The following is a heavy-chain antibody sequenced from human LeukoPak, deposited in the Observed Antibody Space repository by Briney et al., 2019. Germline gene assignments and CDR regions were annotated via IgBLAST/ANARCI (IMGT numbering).Heavy chain of an antibody. CDR1: GGSFSDYY. Sequence: SETLSLTCAVYGGSFSDYYWSWIRQPPGKGLEWIGEINHSGSTNYNPSLKSRVSISVDTSKNQFSLKLSSVTAADTAVYYCARHLWGVFGYWGQGTLVTVSS. D-gene: IGHD7-27*01. CDR2: INHSGST. J-gene: IGHJ4*02. CDR3: ARHLWGVFGY. V-gene: IGHV4-34*01.